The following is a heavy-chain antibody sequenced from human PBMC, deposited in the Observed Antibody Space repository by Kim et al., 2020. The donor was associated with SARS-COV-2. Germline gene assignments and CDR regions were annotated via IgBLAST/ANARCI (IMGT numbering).Heavy chain of an antibody. J-gene: IGHJ4*02. CDR3: ARYRSYTSSWNFDY. Sequence: SETLSLTCTVSGGSISNYYWSWIRQPPGKGLECIGYIYYSGSTNYNPSLKSRVTISLDTSKNQFSLKLSSVTAADTAVYYCARYRSYTSSWNFDYWGQGTLVTVSS. CDR1: GGSISNYY. D-gene: IGHD6-13*01. V-gene: IGHV4-59*01. CDR2: IYYSGST.